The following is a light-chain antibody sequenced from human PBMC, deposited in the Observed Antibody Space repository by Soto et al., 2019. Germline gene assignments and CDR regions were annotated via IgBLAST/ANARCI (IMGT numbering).Light chain of an antibody. Sequence: DIQMTQFPSSLSASVGDRVTITCRASETISDYLNWYQHKPGTAPKLLIFAASSLQSGVPSRFSGGGSGTNFTLTITSLQPEDFVTYYCQHSYRSPLTFGGGTKVEIQ. CDR2: AAS. J-gene: IGKJ4*01. CDR1: ETISDY. V-gene: IGKV1-39*01. CDR3: QHSYRSPLT.